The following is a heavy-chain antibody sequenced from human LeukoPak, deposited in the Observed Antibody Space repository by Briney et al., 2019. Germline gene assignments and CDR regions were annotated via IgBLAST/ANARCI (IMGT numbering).Heavy chain of an antibody. D-gene: IGHD4-17*01. CDR2: ISSSSSTI. V-gene: IGHV3-48*01. CDR3: ARGYGDYVDWFDP. CDR1: GFTFSSYS. Sequence: GGSLRLSCAASGFTFSSYSMNWVRQAPGKGLKWVSYISSSSSTIYYADSVKGRFTISRDNAKNSLYLQMNSLRAEDTAVYYCARGYGDYVDWFDPWGQGTLVTVSS. J-gene: IGHJ5*02.